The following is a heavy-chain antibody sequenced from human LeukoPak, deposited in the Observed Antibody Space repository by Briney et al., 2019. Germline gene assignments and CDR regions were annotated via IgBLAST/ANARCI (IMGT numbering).Heavy chain of an antibody. CDR1: GFTFSSYA. Sequence: QAGGSLRLSCAASGFTFSSYAMTWVRQAPGKGLGWVSTISGSGGATFYADSVKGRFTISRDNSKNTLYLQMNGLRAEDTAVYYCAKSRRYYYDTSGSWYFDLWGRGTLVTVSS. V-gene: IGHV3-23*01. CDR3: AKSRRYYYDTSGSWYFDL. D-gene: IGHD3-22*01. CDR2: ISGSGGAT. J-gene: IGHJ2*01.